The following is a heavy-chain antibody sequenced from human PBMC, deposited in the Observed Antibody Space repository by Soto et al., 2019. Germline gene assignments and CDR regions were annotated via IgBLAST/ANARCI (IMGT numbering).Heavy chain of an antibody. J-gene: IGHJ5*02. Sequence: PGESLKISCQGSGYTFGSYWIGWVRQMPGKGLQWMGNIYPRDSETRYSPSFQGHVTISVDKSISTAYLQWTSLKASDTAMYYCAKGLGITDWDVHHWGQGTLVTVSS. CDR1: GYTFGSYW. CDR3: AKGLGITDWDVHH. D-gene: IGHD1-1*01. CDR2: IYPRDSET. V-gene: IGHV5-51*01.